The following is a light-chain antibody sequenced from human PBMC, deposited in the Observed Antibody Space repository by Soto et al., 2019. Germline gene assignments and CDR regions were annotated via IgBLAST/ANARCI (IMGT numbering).Light chain of an antibody. CDR1: SSNIGAGYD. CDR2: GNS. V-gene: IGLV1-40*01. CDR3: QSYDTSLSIYV. J-gene: IGLJ2*01. Sequence: QSVLTQPPSVSGAPGQRVTISCTGSSSNIGAGYDVHWYQHLPGTAPKLLIYGNSNRPSGVPDRFSGSKSGTSASLAITGLQAEDEADYYCQSYDTSLSIYVFGGGTQLTVL.